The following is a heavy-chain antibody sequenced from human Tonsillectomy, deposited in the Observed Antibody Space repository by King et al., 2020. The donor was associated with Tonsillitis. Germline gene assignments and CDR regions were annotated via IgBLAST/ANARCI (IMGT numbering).Heavy chain of an antibody. J-gene: IGHJ6*02. CDR3: TRRGYSSGWYYYYGMDV. V-gene: IGHV3-49*03. D-gene: IGHD6-19*01. CDR1: GFTFGDYA. CDR2: IKTKAYGETT. Sequence: EQLVQSGGGLVQPGRSLRLSCTASGFTFGDYAMSWFRQAPGKGLEWVGFIKTKAYGETTEYAASVKGRFIISRDDSKSIAYLQMTSLKTEDTAVFYCTRRGYSSGWYYYYGMDVWGQGTTVTVSS.